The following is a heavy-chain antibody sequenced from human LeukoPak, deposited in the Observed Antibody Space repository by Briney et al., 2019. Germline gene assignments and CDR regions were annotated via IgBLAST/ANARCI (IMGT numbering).Heavy chain of an antibody. J-gene: IGHJ4*02. V-gene: IGHV6-1*01. CDR1: GDSVSTNSAT. CDR2: TYYRSKWSN. D-gene: IGHD5-12*01. CDR3: AREDIPGRVTTILPD. Sequence: SSQTLSLTCAISGDSVSTNSATWTWLRQSPSRGLEWLGRTYYRSKWSNDYAVSMKSRITINPDTSKNQFSLQLNSVTPEDTAVYYCAREDIPGRVTTILPDWGQGTLVTVSS.